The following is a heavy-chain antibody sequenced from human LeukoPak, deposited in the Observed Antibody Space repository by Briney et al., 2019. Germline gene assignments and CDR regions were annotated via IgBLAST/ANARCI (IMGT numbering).Heavy chain of an antibody. CDR1: GFTFSGSA. CDR3: TRHAARGVPFDY. D-gene: IGHD3-10*01. CDR2: IRSKANCYAT. Sequence: TGGSLRLSCAASGFTFSGSAMHWVRQASGKGLEWVGRIRSKANCYATAYAASVKGRFTISRDDSKNTAYLQMNSLKTEDTAVYYCTRHAARGVPFDYWGQGTLVTVPS. J-gene: IGHJ4*02. V-gene: IGHV3-73*01.